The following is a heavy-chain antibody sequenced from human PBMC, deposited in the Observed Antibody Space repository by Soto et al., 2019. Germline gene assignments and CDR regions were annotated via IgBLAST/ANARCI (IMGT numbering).Heavy chain of an antibody. CDR2: IAYDGSNK. V-gene: IGHV3-30*18. J-gene: IGHJ4*02. CDR1: GFTFSDYG. Sequence: GESLKISCAASGFTFSDYGMHWVRQAPGKGLEWVAVIAYDGSNKYYADSVKGRFTISRDNSKNTLYLQMDSLRAEDTAVYYCAKNHQRAPSRDGYNLIDYWGQGTLVTVSS. D-gene: IGHD5-12*01. CDR3: AKNHQRAPSRDGYNLIDY.